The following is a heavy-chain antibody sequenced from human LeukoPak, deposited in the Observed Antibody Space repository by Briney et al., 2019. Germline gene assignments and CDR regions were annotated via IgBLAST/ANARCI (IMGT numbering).Heavy chain of an antibody. V-gene: IGHV4-39*07. J-gene: IGHJ4*02. D-gene: IGHD3-16*02. CDR3: ATLGELSLRAFDY. CDR1: DGSISSSSYY. CDR2: IYYSGST. Sequence: SETLSLTCTVSDGSISSSSYYWGWIRQPPGKGLEWIGSIYYSGSTYYNPSLKSRVTISADTSKNQFSLKLSSVTAADTAVYYCATLGELSLRAFDYWGQGTLVTVSS.